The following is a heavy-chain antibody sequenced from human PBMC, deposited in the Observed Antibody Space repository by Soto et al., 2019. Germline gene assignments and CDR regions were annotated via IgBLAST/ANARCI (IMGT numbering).Heavy chain of an antibody. D-gene: IGHD3-22*01. Sequence: EVQLVESGGGLLQPGGSLRLSCSASGFTFSSYDMHWVRQGPGKGLEWVSAIGTAGDTNYAGYVKGRFTISRENAKNVLYLQMNSLRAGDTAIYFCARAIGPTLFDYWGQGTLVTVSS. V-gene: IGHV3-13*04. CDR2: IGTAGDT. CDR3: ARAIGPTLFDY. J-gene: IGHJ4*02. CDR1: GFTFSSYD.